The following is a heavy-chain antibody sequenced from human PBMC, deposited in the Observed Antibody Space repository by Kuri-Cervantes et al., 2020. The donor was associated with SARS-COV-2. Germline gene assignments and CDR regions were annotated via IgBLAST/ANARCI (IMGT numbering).Heavy chain of an antibody. CDR1: GGTFSSYA. CDR2: IIPILGIA. CDR3: ATSPLWGWFDP. J-gene: IGHJ5*02. D-gene: IGHD7-27*01. V-gene: IGHV1-69*04. Sequence: SVKVSCKASGGTFSSYAISWMRQAPGQGLEWMGRIIPILGIANYAQKFQGRVTITADKSTSTAYMELSSLRSEDTAVYYCATSPLWGWFDPWGQGTLVTVSS.